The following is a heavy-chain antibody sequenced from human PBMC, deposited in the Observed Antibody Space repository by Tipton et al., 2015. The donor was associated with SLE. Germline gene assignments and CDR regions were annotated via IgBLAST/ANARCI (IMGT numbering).Heavy chain of an antibody. CDR1: GGSFSGYY. V-gene: IGHV4-34*01. CDR3: ASPPGDAFDI. CDR2: INHSGST. Sequence: TLSLTCAVYGGSFSGYYWSWIRQPPGKGLEWIGEINHSGSTNYNPSLKSRVTISVDTSKNQFSLKLSSVTAADTAVYYCASPPGDAFDIGGQGTMVTVSS. J-gene: IGHJ3*02.